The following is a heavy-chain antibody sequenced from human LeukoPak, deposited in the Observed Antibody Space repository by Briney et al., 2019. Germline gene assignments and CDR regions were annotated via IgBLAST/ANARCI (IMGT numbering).Heavy chain of an antibody. CDR2: IYTSGST. V-gene: IGHV4-4*07. Sequence: SETLSLTCTVSGGSISSYYWSWIRQPAGKGLEWIGRIYTSGSTNYNPSLKSRVTMSVDTSKNQFSLKLSSVTAADTAVYYCASTLAAGMYYYYGMDVWGQGTTVTVSS. CDR3: ASTLAAGMYYYYGMDV. J-gene: IGHJ6*02. D-gene: IGHD6-13*01. CDR1: GGSISSYY.